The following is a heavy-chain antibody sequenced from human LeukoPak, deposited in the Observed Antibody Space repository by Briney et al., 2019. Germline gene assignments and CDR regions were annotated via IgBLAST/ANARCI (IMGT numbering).Heavy chain of an antibody. CDR1: GGTFSSYA. Sequence: GASVKVSCKASGGTFSSYAISWVRQAPGQGLEWMGGIIPIFGTANYAQKFQGRVTITADESTSTAYMELSSLRSEDTAVYYCARAPPHMGNWNDEKGEDYFDYWGQGTLVTVSS. J-gene: IGHJ4*02. D-gene: IGHD1-20*01. V-gene: IGHV1-69*13. CDR3: ARAPPHMGNWNDEKGEDYFDY. CDR2: IIPIFGTA.